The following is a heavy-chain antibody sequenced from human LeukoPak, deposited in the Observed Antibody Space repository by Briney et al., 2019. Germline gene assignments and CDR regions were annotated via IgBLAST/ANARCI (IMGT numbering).Heavy chain of an antibody. CDR3: ARVGPPKGYDFWSGYGF. V-gene: IGHV1-2*02. J-gene: IGHJ4*02. D-gene: IGHD3-3*01. CDR1: GYTFTGYY. CDR2: INPNSGGT. Sequence: ASVKVSCKASGYTFTGYYMHRVRQAPGQGLEWMGWINPNSGGTNYAQKFQGRVTMTRDTSISTAYMELSRLRSDDTAVYYCARVGPPKGYDFWSGYGFWGQGTLVTVSS.